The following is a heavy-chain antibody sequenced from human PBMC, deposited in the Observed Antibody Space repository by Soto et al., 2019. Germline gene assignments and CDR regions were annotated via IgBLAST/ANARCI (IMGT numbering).Heavy chain of an antibody. CDR1: GYTSSRYA. CDR2: INAGNGNT. Sequence: GASVKVSCKASGYTSSRYAIHWVRQAPGQRLEWMGWINAGNGNTKYSQKFEGRVTLTTDTSANTVYMELSSLRFEDTALYYCARDQQFRNWFDSWGQGTLVTVSS. D-gene: IGHD6-13*01. V-gene: IGHV1-3*01. J-gene: IGHJ5*01. CDR3: ARDQQFRNWFDS.